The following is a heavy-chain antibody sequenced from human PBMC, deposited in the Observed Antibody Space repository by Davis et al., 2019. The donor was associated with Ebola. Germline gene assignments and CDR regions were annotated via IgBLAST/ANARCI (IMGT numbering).Heavy chain of an antibody. J-gene: IGHJ4*02. CDR2: ISNSGGST. CDR1: GFTFSSYA. Sequence: GGSLRLSCAASGFTFSSYAMTWVRQAPGKGLEWVSGISNSGGSTYYADSVKGRFTISRDNSKNTLYPQMNSLRAEDTAVYYCAIPDCSGANCYSVYIKNWGQGTLVTVSS. V-gene: IGHV3-23*01. CDR3: AIPDCSGANCYSVYIKN. D-gene: IGHD2-15*01.